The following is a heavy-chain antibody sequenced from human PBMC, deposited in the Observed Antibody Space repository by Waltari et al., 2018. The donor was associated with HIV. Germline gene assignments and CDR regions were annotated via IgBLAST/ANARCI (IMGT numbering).Heavy chain of an antibody. CDR3: VRDVRGVDGNWFDP. CDR2: IYQSGTT. J-gene: IGHJ5*02. V-gene: IGHV4-38-2*02. D-gene: IGHD3-10*01. CDR1: DYPISSGYF. Sequence: QVQLQESGPGLVKPSEPLSLTCAVSDYPISSGYFWGWIRQPPGKGLEWIGSIYQSGTTYFNPSLKSRVTLSVDTSKNQFSLKLTSLSAADTAVYYCVRDVRGVDGNWFDPWGQGTLVTVPS.